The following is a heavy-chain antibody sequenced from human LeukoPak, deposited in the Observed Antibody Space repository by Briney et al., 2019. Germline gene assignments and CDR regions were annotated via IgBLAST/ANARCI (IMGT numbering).Heavy chain of an antibody. CDR1: GYTFTSYG. V-gene: IGHV1-18*01. Sequence: ASAKVSCKASGYTFTSYGISWVRQAPGQGLEWMGWISAYNGNTNYAQKLQGRVTMTTGTSTSTAYMELRSLRSDDTAVYYCARDLSKAYFDYWGQGTLVTVSS. J-gene: IGHJ4*02. D-gene: IGHD3-3*02. CDR2: ISAYNGNT. CDR3: ARDLSKAYFDY.